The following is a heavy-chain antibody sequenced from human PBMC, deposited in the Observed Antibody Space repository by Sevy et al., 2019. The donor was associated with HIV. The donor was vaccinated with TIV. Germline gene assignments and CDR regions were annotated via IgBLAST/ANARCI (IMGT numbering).Heavy chain of an antibody. CDR3: ARSYSSSWYILYYFEY. CDR1: GFSFSSYS. Sequence: RGSLRLSCAASGFSFSSYSVSWVRQAPGKGLEWVASIGSSNSYIYYADSVKGRLTISRDNAKNSLFLHMNTLRAEDTAVYYCARSYSSSWYILYYFEYWGQGTPVTVSS. D-gene: IGHD6-13*01. CDR2: IGSSNSYI. V-gene: IGHV3-21*01. J-gene: IGHJ4*02.